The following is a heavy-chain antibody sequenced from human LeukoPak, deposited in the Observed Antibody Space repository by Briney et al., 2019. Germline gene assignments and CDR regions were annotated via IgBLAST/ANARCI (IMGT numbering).Heavy chain of an antibody. J-gene: IGHJ4*02. CDR1: GFTFSSFG. V-gene: IGHV3-33*01. D-gene: IGHD3-22*01. CDR3: ASNYYDSSGYYPFDY. Sequence: GRSLRPSCAASGFTFSSFGMHWVRQAPGKGLEWVAVIWYDGSNKYYADSVKGRFTISRDNSKNTLYLQMNSLRAEDTAVYYCASNYYDSSGYYPFDYWGQGTLVTVSS. CDR2: IWYDGSNK.